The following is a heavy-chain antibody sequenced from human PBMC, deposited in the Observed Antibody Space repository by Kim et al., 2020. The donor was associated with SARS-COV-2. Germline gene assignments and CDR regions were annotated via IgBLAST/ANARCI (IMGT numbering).Heavy chain of an antibody. CDR3: AKEARGTMDRGDSGH. D-gene: IGHD3-10*01. Sequence: DSVKGRFTISRDNSKNTLYLQMNSLRAEDTAVYYCAKEARGTMDRGDSGHWGQGTLVTVSS. J-gene: IGHJ4*02. V-gene: IGHV3-23*01.